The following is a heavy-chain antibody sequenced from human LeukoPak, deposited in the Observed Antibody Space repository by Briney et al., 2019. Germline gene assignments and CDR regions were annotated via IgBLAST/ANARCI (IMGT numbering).Heavy chain of an antibody. D-gene: IGHD5-18*01. J-gene: IGHJ4*02. V-gene: IGHV3-66*02. CDR3: ARDPGFSYGLDY. CDR1: GFTVSDHY. CDR2: IYSDGIT. Sequence: GGSLRLSCAASGFTVSDHYMSWVRQAPGKRLDWVSIIYSDGITHYADSVKGRFTISRDNSKNTVYLQMNSLRPEDTAIYYCARDPGFSYGLDYWGQGTLVTVSS.